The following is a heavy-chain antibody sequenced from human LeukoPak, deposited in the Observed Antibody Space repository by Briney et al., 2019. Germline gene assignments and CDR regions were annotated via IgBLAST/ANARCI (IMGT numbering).Heavy chain of an antibody. CDR2: IYYSGST. J-gene: IGHJ5*02. CDR3: ARLIAAAGWFDP. V-gene: IGHV4-59*08. Sequence: PSETLSLNCIVSGASISSYYWSWIRQPPGKGLEWIGYIYYSGSTNYNPSLKSRVTITVDTSKNQFSLKLSSVTAADTAVYYCARLIAAAGWFDPWGQGTLVTVSS. CDR1: GASISSYY. D-gene: IGHD6-13*01.